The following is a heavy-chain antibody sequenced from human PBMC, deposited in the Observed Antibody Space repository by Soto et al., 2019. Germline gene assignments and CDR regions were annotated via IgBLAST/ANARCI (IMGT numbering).Heavy chain of an antibody. J-gene: IGHJ5*02. CDR3: AHRRDIIVLVPAAKDNWFDP. CDR2: IYWDDDK. V-gene: IGHV2-5*02. CDR1: GFSLSTSGVG. Sequence: QITLKESGPTLVKPTQTLTLTCTFSGFSLSTSGVGVGWIRQPPGKALEWLALIYWDDDKRYSPSLKSRLTITKDTSKNQVVLTMTNMDPVDTATYYCAHRRDIIVLVPAAKDNWFDPWGQGTLVTVSS. D-gene: IGHD2-2*01.